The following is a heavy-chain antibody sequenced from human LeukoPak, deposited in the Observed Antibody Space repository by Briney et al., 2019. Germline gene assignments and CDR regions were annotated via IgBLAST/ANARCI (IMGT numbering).Heavy chain of an antibody. V-gene: IGHV4-38-2*02. CDR1: GYSISSGFY. CDR3: TRDQAVADY. CDR2: IYHSGST. Sequence: SETLSLTCTVSGYSISSGFYWGWIRQPPGKGLEWIGSIYHSGSTYYNPSLKGRVTISIDTSNNQFSLKLTSVTAADTAVYYCTRDQAVADYWGRGTLVTVSS. D-gene: IGHD4-23*01. J-gene: IGHJ4*02.